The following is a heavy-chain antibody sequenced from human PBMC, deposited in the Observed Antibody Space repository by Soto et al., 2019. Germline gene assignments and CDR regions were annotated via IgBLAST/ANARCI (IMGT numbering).Heavy chain of an antibody. CDR2: ISYTGST. V-gene: IGHV4-61*01. CDR3: ARDPLTRYCNSPNCFAY. Sequence: QVQLQESGPGLVKPSETLSLTCTVSGGSVSSGSYYWSWFRQPPGKGLEWIGYISYTGSTDYNPSLKSRVTISVETSKNQFSLKLSSVIAADSAVYYCARDPLTRYCNSPNCFAYWGQGALVTVSS. J-gene: IGHJ4*02. CDR1: GGSVSSGSYY. D-gene: IGHD2-2*01.